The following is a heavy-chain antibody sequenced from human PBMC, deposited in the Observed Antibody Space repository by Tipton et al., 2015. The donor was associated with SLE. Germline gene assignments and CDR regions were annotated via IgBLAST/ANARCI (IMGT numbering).Heavy chain of an antibody. CDR2: IYYSGST. CDR3: ARDPNWYDYFDY. D-gene: IGHD1-14*01. J-gene: IGHJ4*02. CDR1: GDSLISDYF. Sequence: LRLSCAVSGDSLISDYFWGWIRQPPGKGLEWIGTIYYSGSTYYNPSLKSRVTISVDMSKNQFSLNLRSVTAADTAVYYCARDPNWYDYFDYWGQGMLVTVSS. V-gene: IGHV4-38-2*02.